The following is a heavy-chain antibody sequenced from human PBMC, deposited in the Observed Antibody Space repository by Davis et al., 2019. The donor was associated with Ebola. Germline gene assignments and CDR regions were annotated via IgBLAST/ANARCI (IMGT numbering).Heavy chain of an antibody. J-gene: IGHJ4*02. CDR1: GLIFNNYW. Sequence: GSLRLSCAASGLIFNNYWMSWIRQAPGKGPEWVAIIKEDGGEKYYVDSVKGRFTISRDNAKNSLYLQMHSLRAEDTAVYYCATRGFLWELLNWGQGTLVTVSS. V-gene: IGHV3-7*01. CDR3: ATRGFLWELLN. CDR2: IKEDGGEK. D-gene: IGHD1-26*01.